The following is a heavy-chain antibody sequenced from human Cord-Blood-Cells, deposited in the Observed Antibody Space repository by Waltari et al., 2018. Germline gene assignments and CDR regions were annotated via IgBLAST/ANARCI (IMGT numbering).Heavy chain of an antibody. J-gene: IGHJ4*02. D-gene: IGHD5-18*01. Sequence: QVQLVQSGAEVKKPGASVKVSCKVSGYTLTELSMHWVRQAPGKGLEWRGGFNPEDGQTSYAKKFQGRGTMTEDTSTDTAYMELSSLRSEDTAVYYCATADGGRGYSYGPFDYWGQGTLVTVSS. CDR2: FNPEDGQT. CDR1: GYTLTELS. CDR3: ATADGGRGYSYGPFDY. V-gene: IGHV1-24*01.